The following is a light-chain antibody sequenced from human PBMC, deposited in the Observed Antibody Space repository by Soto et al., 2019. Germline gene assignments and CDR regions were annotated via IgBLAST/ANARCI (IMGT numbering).Light chain of an antibody. J-gene: IGLJ1*01. V-gene: IGLV2-14*01. CDR3: SSYTSSSTV. Sequence: QTVVTQPASVSGSPGQSITISCTGTSSDVGGYNYVSWYQQHPGKAPKLMIYDVSNRPSGVSNRFSGSKSGNTASLTISGLQAEDEADYYCSSYTSSSTVFGTGTQLTVL. CDR1: SSDVGGYNY. CDR2: DVS.